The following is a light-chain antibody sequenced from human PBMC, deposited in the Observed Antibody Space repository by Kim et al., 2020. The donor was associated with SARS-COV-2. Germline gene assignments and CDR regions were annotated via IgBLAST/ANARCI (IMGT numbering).Light chain of an antibody. V-gene: IGKV1-39*01. CDR2: DAS. Sequence: ASIGDTATMTCRASQTIGKSVNWYQQKPGRAPNIVIYDASGLETGVRSRFSGSVSGVDFTLTISSLQPDDLGTYYCQQSFTTPLTFGQGTRLEIK. CDR3: QQSFTTPLT. J-gene: IGKJ5*01. CDR1: QTIGKS.